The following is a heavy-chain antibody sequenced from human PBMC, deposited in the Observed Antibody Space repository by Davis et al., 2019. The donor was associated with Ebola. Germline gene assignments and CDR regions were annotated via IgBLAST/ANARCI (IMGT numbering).Heavy chain of an antibody. CDR3: ARGPNSGTYFGLFDY. V-gene: IGHV1-46*01. D-gene: IGHD1-26*01. Sequence: ASVKVSCKASGYTFTSYYMHWVRQAPGQGLEWMGIINPSGGSTSYAQKFQGRVTMTRDTSTRTVYMELSSLRSEDTAVYYCARGPNSGTYFGLFDYWGQGTLVTVSS. J-gene: IGHJ4*02. CDR2: INPSGGST. CDR1: GYTFTSYY.